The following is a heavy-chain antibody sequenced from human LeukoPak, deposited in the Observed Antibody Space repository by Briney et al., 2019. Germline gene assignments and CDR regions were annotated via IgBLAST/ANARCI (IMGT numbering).Heavy chain of an antibody. CDR3: ARRVGRYFGERAYYYNYMDV. CDR2: VNHSGSS. J-gene: IGHJ6*03. D-gene: IGHD3-10*01. V-gene: IGHV4-34*01. CDR1: GGSFSGYY. Sequence: PSETLSLTCAVYGGSFSGYYWSWLRQPPGKGLEWIGEVNHSGSSKYSPSLKSRVTISVDTSKNQFSLKLTSVTAADTAVYYCARRVGRYFGERAYYYNYMDVWGKGTTVTISS.